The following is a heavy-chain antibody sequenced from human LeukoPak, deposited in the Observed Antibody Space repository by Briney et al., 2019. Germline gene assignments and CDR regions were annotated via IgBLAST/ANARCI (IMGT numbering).Heavy chain of an antibody. D-gene: IGHD2-2*02. CDR2: IIPIFGTA. V-gene: IGHV1-69*13. Sequence: ASVKVSCKASGGTFSSHAISWVRQAPGQGLEWMGGIIPIFGTANYAQKFQGRVTITADESTSPAYMELSSLRSEDTAVYYCARSHDCSSTSCYTMGYYMDVWGKGATVTVSS. CDR1: GGTFSSHA. CDR3: ARSHDCSSTSCYTMGYYMDV. J-gene: IGHJ6*03.